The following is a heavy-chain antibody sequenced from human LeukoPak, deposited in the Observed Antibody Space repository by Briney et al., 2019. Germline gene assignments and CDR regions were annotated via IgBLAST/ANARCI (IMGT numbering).Heavy chain of an antibody. D-gene: IGHD1-26*01. CDR1: GGSISSGDYY. J-gene: IGHJ6*03. V-gene: IGHV4-30-4*08. Sequence: KPSETLSLTCTVFGGSISSGDYYWSWIRQPPGKGLEWIGYIYYSGGTYYNPSLKSRLTISIDTSKNQFSLKLSSVTAADTAVYYCARDLGALSYYYMGVWGKGTTVTVSS. CDR2: IYYSGGT. CDR3: ARDLGALSYYYMGV.